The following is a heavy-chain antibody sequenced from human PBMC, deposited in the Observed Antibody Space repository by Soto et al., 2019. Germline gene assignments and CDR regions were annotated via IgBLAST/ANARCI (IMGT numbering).Heavy chain of an antibody. CDR3: AREFSGYDNKWFDP. D-gene: IGHD5-12*01. J-gene: IGHJ5*02. CDR2: IIPMFGTT. V-gene: IGHV1-69*01. Sequence: QVQLVQSGAEVKKPGSSVKVSCKASGGTFSSNGISWLRQAPGQGLEWMGGIIPMFGTTSYAQKFQGRVTIVADESTRTVYMELTSLTSEDTAIYYCAREFSGYDNKWFDPWGQGALVTVSS. CDR1: GGTFSSNG.